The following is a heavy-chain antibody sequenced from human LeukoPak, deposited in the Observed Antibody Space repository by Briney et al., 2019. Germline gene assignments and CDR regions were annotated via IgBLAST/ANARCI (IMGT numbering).Heavy chain of an antibody. Sequence: GASVKVSCKASGYSFIDYYIHWVRQAPGQGLEWMGWMNPNSGNTGYAQKFQGRVTMTRNTSISTAYMELSSLRSEDTAVYYCARGSGDSSSLFDYWGQGTLVTVSS. V-gene: IGHV1-8*02. CDR3: ARGSGDSSSLFDY. CDR1: GYSFIDYY. D-gene: IGHD6-13*01. J-gene: IGHJ4*02. CDR2: MNPNSGNT.